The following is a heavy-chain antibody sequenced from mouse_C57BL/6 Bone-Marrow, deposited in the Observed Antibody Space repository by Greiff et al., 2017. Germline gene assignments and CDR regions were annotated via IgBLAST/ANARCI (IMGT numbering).Heavy chain of an antibody. Sequence: VQLQQPGAELVMPGASVKLSCKASGYTFPSYWMHWVKQRPGQGLEWIGEIDPSDSYTHYNQKFKGKSTLTVDKSSSTAYMQLSSLTSEDSAVYYCARDDYLYYYAMDYWGQGTSVTVSS. J-gene: IGHJ4*01. CDR2: IDPSDSYT. CDR1: GYTFPSYW. D-gene: IGHD2-4*01. CDR3: ARDDYLYYYAMDY. V-gene: IGHV1-69*01.